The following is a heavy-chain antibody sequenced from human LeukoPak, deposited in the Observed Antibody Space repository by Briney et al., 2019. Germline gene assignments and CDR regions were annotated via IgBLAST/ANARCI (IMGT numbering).Heavy chain of an antibody. Sequence: GGSLRLSCAASGFTFSSYGMHWVRQAPGKGLEWVAFIRYDGSNEYYADSAKGRFTISRDNSKNTLYLQMNSLRAEDTAVYYCAKDLDIVVVPAAESSEYFQHWGQGTLVTVSS. J-gene: IGHJ1*01. D-gene: IGHD2-2*03. V-gene: IGHV3-30*02. CDR1: GFTFSSYG. CDR2: IRYDGSNE. CDR3: AKDLDIVVVPAAESSEYFQH.